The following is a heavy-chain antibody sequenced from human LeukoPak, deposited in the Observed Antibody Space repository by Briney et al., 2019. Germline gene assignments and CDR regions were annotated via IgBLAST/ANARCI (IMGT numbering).Heavy chain of an antibody. CDR1: GFTFSSYA. CDR3: AKLSRGEPNDY. J-gene: IGHJ4*02. D-gene: IGHD4-17*01. V-gene: IGHV3-23*01. CDR2: ISGSGGRT. Sequence: GGSLRLSCAASGFTFSSYAMTWVRQAPGKGLEWVSAISGSGGRTHYADSVKGRFTISRDNSKNTLFLQMNSLRAEDTATYYCAKLSRGEPNDYWGQGTLVTVSS.